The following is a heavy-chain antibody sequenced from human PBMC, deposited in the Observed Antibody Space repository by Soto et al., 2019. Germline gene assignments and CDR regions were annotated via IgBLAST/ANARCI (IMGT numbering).Heavy chain of an antibody. CDR3: ARVVRGVYYYYYYGMDV. D-gene: IGHD3-10*01. Sequence: PSETMSLTCAVYGGSFSGYYWSWIRKPPGKGLEWIGEINHSGSTNYNPSLKSRVTISVDTSKNQFSLKLSSVTAADTAVYYCARVVRGVYYYYYYGMDVWGQGTTVTVSS. CDR2: INHSGST. V-gene: IGHV4-34*01. J-gene: IGHJ6*02. CDR1: GGSFSGYY.